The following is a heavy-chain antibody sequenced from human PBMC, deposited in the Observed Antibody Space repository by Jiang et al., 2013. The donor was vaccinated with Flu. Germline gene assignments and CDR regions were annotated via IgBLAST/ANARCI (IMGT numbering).Heavy chain of an antibody. V-gene: IGHV3-48*03. Sequence: SGTTIYYADSVKGRFTISRDNAKNSLFLQMNSLRAEDTAVYYCARDHYSVYGVSNAEYLPELGPGHPGHRLL. J-gene: IGHJ1*01. D-gene: IGHD5/OR15-5a*01. CDR2: SGTTI. CDR3: ARDHYSVYGVSNAEYLPE.